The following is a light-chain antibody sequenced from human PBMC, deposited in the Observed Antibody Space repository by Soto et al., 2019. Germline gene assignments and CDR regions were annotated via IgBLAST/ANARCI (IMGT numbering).Light chain of an antibody. V-gene: IGKV3D-15*03. CDR3: HQRQSWPRT. CDR2: QTS. CDR1: QSVGSY. Sequence: EIVMTQSPATLSVSPGARATLSCRASQSVGSYLFWYRQKPGQAPRLLIYQTSIRAAGIPARFSASGTGTDFTLAISDVQPEDFAVYYCHQRQSWPRTFGQGTKVDI. J-gene: IGKJ1*01.